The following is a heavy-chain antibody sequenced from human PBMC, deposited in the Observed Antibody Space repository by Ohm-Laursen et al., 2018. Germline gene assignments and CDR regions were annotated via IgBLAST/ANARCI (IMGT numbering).Heavy chain of an antibody. J-gene: IGHJ4*02. V-gene: IGHV4-34*01. CDR2: INHSRRT. Sequence: GTLSLTCAVYGGYFSGYYWNWIRQPPGKGLVWIGEINHSRRTKNNSTFKSQVTISVDTSKNQFSLKLSYMTAADTAVYFCARGFSGWWGRIDYWGQGILVTVSS. CDR1: GGYFSGYY. D-gene: IGHD6-19*01. CDR3: ARGFSGWWGRIDY.